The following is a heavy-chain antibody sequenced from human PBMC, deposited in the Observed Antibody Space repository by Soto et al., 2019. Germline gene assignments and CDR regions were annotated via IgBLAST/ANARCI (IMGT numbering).Heavy chain of an antibody. CDR2: IKTSAGGGAT. Sequence: EVQLVESAGGLVKPGGSLRLSCVASGVSCNEAWMNWVRPAPGEGLEWVGRIKTSAGGGATDYAAPVQGRFTISRDDSKHALYLHMNSLRTEDTAIYYCTTGSVEGIWCQGTTFTVSS. J-gene: IGHJ6*02. V-gene: IGHV3-15*07. D-gene: IGHD2-15*01. CDR1: GVSCNEAW. CDR3: TTGSVEGI.